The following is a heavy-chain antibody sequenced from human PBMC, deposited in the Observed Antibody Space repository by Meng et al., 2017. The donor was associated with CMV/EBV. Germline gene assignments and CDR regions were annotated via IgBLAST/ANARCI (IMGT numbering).Heavy chain of an antibody. CDR2: IYYSGST. J-gene: IGHJ4*02. V-gene: IGHV4-30-4*08. CDR3: ARVGRTSCYDY. D-gene: IGHD2-2*01. CDR1: GGSISSGDYY. Sequence: QVQLQESGPGLLKPSPPLSLTCTVSGGSISSGDYYWSWIRQPPGKGLEWIGYIYYSGSTYYNPSLKSRVTISVDTSKNQFSLKLSSVTAADTAVYYCARVGRTSCYDYWGQGTLVTVSS.